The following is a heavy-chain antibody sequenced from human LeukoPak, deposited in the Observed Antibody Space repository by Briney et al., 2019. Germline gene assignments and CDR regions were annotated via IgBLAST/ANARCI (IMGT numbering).Heavy chain of an antibody. CDR1: GYSISSGYY. V-gene: IGHV4-38-2*02. CDR3: ARAESAYGDSLDY. Sequence: SETLSLTCTVSGYSISSGYYWGWIRQPPGKGLEWIGGIYHSGSTYYNPSLKSRVTISVDTSKNQFSLKLSSVTAADTAVYYCARAESAYGDSLDYWGQGTLVTVSP. CDR2: IYHSGST. J-gene: IGHJ4*02. D-gene: IGHD4-17*01.